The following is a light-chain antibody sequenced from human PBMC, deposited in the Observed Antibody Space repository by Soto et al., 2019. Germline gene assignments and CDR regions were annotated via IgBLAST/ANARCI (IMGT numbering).Light chain of an antibody. CDR2: AAS. V-gene: IGKV1-6*01. CDR3: LQDYNYPWT. Sequence: IQMTRSPSTLSASVGDRVTITCRASQSISSWLTWYQQKAGKAPKVLIYAASSLQSGVPSRFSGSGSGTDFTLTISSLQPEDFATYYCLQDYNYPWTFGQGTKVDI. CDR1: QSISSW. J-gene: IGKJ1*01.